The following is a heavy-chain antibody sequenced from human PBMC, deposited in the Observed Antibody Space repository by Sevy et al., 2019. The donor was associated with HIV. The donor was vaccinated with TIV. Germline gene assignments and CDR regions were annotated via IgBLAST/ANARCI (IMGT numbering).Heavy chain of an antibody. CDR2: IYYSGST. J-gene: IGHJ4*02. Sequence: SETLSLTCTVPGGSISSGGYYWSWIRQHPGKGLEWIGYIYYSGSTYYNPSLKSRVTISVDTSKNQFSLKLSSVTAADTAVYYCARQPRTQLSPFDYWGQGTLVTVSS. D-gene: IGHD5-18*01. CDR1: GGSISSGGYY. V-gene: IGHV4-31*03. CDR3: ARQPRTQLSPFDY.